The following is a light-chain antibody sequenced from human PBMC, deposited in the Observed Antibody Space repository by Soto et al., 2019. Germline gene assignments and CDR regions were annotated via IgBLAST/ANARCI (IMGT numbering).Light chain of an antibody. V-gene: IGKV3-11*01. J-gene: IGKJ4*01. Sequence: EIVLTQSPATLSLSPGERAALSCRASQSVSNSLAWYQQKPGQAPRLLVYDTSNRATGIPARFSGGGSGTDFTLTISSLEPEDFAVYYCQQRSDCPLTFGGGTKVEIK. CDR2: DTS. CDR3: QQRSDCPLT. CDR1: QSVSNS.